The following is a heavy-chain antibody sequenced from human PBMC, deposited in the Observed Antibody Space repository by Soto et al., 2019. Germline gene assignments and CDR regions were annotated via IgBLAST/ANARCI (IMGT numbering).Heavy chain of an antibody. V-gene: IGHV4-39*07. D-gene: IGHD1-7*01. J-gene: IGHJ4*02. Sequence: SETLSLTCTVSGGSISSSSYYWGWIRQPPGKGLEWIGSIYYSGSTYYNPSLKSRVTISVDTSKNQFSLKLSSVTAADTAVYYCARREGPAGTQPNYFDYWGQGTLVTVSS. CDR3: ARREGPAGTQPNYFDY. CDR2: IYYSGST. CDR1: GGSISSSSYY.